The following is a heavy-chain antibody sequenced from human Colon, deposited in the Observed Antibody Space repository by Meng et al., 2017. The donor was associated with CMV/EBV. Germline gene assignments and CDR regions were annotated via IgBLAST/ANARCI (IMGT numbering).Heavy chain of an antibody. CDR3: ARELARGGY. Sequence: QVQLWRSRVGVKKPAALVKVSCKTSGYTFSNLGISWVRQAPGQGLEWMGYISPYNGDTNYAQRFQGRVALTTDTSTSTVYMELGSLTSDDTAMYYCARELARGGYWGQGTLVTVSS. V-gene: IGHV1-18*01. J-gene: IGHJ4*02. CDR1: GYTFSNLG. CDR2: ISPYNGDT.